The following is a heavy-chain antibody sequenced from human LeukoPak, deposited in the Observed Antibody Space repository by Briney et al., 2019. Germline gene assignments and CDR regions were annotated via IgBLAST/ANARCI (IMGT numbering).Heavy chain of an antibody. D-gene: IGHD3-10*01. CDR3: ARDCRITMARAVMGYYYYYYMDV. Sequence: SETLSLTCAVYGVSFSGYYWSWIRQPPGKGLEWIGEINHSGSTNYNPSLKSRVTISVDTCENQFSLKMSSVTAADTAVYYCARDCRITMARAVMGYYYYYYMDVWGKGTTVTVSS. J-gene: IGHJ6*03. CDR1: GVSFSGYY. V-gene: IGHV4-34*01. CDR2: INHSGST.